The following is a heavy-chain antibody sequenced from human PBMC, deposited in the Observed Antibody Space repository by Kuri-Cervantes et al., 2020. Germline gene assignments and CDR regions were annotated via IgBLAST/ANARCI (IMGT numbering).Heavy chain of an antibody. V-gene: IGHV3-21*01. Sequence: GGSLRLSCAASGFTFSSYSMNWVRQAPGKGLEWVSSISSSSSYIYYADSVKGRFTVSRDNAKNSLYLQMNSLRAEDTAVYYCAKEEWGYGDYGEDGVDYWGQGTLVTVSS. CDR3: AKEEWGYGDYGEDGVDY. CDR1: GFTFSSYS. J-gene: IGHJ4*02. D-gene: IGHD4-17*01. CDR2: ISSSSSYI.